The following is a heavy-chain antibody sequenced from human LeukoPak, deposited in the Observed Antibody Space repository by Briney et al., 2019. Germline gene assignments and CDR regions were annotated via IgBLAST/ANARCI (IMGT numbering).Heavy chain of an antibody. CDR3: ARDNDFWSGHTLPYYYGMDV. CDR2: INPSGGST. J-gene: IGHJ6*02. V-gene: IGHV1-46*01. CDR1: GYTFTSYY. D-gene: IGHD3-3*01. Sequence: ASVKVSCKASGYTFTSYYMHWVRQAPGQGLEWMGIINPSGGSTSYAQKFQGRVTMTRDTSTSTVYMELSSLRSDDTAVYYCARDNDFWSGHTLPYYYGMDVWGQGTTVTVSS.